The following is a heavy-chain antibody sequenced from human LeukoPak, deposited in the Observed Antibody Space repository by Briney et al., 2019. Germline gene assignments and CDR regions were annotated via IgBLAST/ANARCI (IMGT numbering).Heavy chain of an antibody. Sequence: PGGSLRLSCAASGFTFSDYNMRWIRQAPEKGLEWVSSISRSGSTKYYADSVKGRFTISRDNAKNSLFLQMNSLRAEDTALYYCATYSGVHHKTFDDWGQGTLVTVSS. CDR1: GFTFSDYN. J-gene: IGHJ4*02. V-gene: IGHV3-11*01. CDR3: ATYSGVHHKTFDD. CDR2: ISRSGSTK. D-gene: IGHD1-26*01.